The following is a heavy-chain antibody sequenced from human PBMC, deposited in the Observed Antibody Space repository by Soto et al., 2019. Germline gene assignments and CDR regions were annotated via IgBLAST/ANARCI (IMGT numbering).Heavy chain of an antibody. CDR2: IYFRGNT. CDR3: ARGRPRDGCNSGHSDLDI. CDR1: GGSIRSDC. Sequence: SETLSLTCTVSGGSIRSDCWSWSRQTPGQGLERVGDIYFRGNTNYTPSLKGRVTIPIDTSKPQISRNLGSVTAADTAVYYCARGRPRDGCNSGHSDLDIWGQGTMVTVSS. J-gene: IGHJ3*02. V-gene: IGHV4-59*01. D-gene: IGHD3-10*01.